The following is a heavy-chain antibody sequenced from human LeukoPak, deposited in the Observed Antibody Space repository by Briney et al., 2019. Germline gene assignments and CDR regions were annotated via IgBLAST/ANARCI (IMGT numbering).Heavy chain of an antibody. CDR3: ARGSLDYYDSSGYPVAYFQH. J-gene: IGHJ1*01. Sequence: PSETLSLTCTVSGGSISSYYWSWIRQPPGKGLEWIGYIYYSGSTNYNPSLKSRVTISVDTSKNQFSLKLSSVTAADTAVYYCARGSLDYYDSSGYPVAYFQHWGQGTLVTVSS. CDR1: GGSISSYY. D-gene: IGHD3-22*01. V-gene: IGHV4-59*01. CDR2: IYYSGST.